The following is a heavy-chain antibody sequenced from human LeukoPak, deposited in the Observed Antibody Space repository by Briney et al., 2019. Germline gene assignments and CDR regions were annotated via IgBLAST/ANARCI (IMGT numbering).Heavy chain of an antibody. V-gene: IGHV3-7*01. J-gene: IGHJ4*02. CDR3: ARYYETSGYYDSFDY. D-gene: IGHD3-22*01. CDR2: IAQDGSEK. Sequence: GGSLRLSCAASGFTFSSYWMNWVRQAPGKGLEWVVNIAQDGSEKHYVDSVKGRFTISRDNAKNSLYLQIDSLRAEDTAIYYCARYYETSGYYDSFDYWGQGTLVTVSS. CDR1: GFTFSSYW.